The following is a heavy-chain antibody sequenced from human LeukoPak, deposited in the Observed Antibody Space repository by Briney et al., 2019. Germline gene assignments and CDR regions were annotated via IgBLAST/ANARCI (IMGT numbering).Heavy chain of an antibody. CDR2: ISSRRTYM. V-gene: IGHV3-21*01. J-gene: IGHJ4*02. CDR3: ARDRRYYDFWSGYSDY. CDR1: GFTFSSYS. D-gene: IGHD3-3*01. Sequence: GGSLRLSCAASGFTFSSYSMNGVRQAPGKGLECVSSISSRRTYMYYADSVKGRFTISRDTATNSLYLQMNSLRAEDTAVYYCARDRRYYDFWSGYSDYWGQGTRVTVSS.